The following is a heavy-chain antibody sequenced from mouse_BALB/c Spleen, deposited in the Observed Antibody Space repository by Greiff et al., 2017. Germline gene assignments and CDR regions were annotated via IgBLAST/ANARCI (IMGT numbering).Heavy chain of an antibody. V-gene: IGHV3-6*02. Sequence: DVKLQESGPGLVNPSQSLSLTCSVTGYSITSGYYWNWIRQFPGNKLEWMGYISYDGSNNYNPSLKNRISITRDTSKNQFFLKLNSVTTEDTATYYCAREDDYDGAWFAYWGQGTLVTVSA. J-gene: IGHJ3*01. CDR3: AREDDYDGAWFAY. CDR2: ISYDGSN. D-gene: IGHD2-4*01. CDR1: GYSITSGYY.